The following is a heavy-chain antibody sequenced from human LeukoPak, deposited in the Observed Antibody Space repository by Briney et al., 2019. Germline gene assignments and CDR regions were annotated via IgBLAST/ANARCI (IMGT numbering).Heavy chain of an antibody. V-gene: IGHV3-49*03. CDR2: IRSKAYGGTT. D-gene: IGHD4-17*01. CDR3: TRDDYGDCPAY. Sequence: GGSLRLSCTASGFTFGDYAMSWFRQAPGKGLEWVGFIRSKAYGGTTEYAASVKGRFTISRDDSKSIAYLPMNSLKTEDTAVYYCTRDDYGDCPAYWGQGTLVTVSS. CDR1: GFTFGDYA. J-gene: IGHJ4*02.